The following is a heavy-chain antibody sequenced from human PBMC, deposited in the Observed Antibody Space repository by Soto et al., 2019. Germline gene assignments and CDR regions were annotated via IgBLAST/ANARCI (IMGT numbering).Heavy chain of an antibody. CDR1: GGTFISSA. CDR2: IIPILGTT. J-gene: IGHJ5*02. Sequence: QVQLLQSGTELRQPGPSVTISCTPSGGTFISSAFAWVRQAPGGRIEWMGGIIPILGTTKYAEKFLGRVTIRADDSSRTAFLELSSLTVDDTAAYFCAKKNPHADSNKAWLDPWGQGTLVTVST. V-gene: IGHV1-69*01. CDR3: AKKNPHADSNKAWLDP. D-gene: IGHD2-8*01.